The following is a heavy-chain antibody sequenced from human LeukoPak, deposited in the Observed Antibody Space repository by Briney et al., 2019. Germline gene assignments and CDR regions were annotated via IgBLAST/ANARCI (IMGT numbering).Heavy chain of an antibody. D-gene: IGHD4-17*01. J-gene: IGHJ4*02. CDR3: ARGSNGDYHHFDY. V-gene: IGHV7-4-1*02. Sequence: GASVKLSCNASVYTVNTYGMNWVRHPPGQGLEWMGWINTNPGNSTYAQRFTGRFVFSLDTSVSTAYLQISRVKAEDTAVYYCARGSNGDYHHFDYWGQGTLVTVSS. CDR1: VYTVNTYG. CDR2: INTNPGNS.